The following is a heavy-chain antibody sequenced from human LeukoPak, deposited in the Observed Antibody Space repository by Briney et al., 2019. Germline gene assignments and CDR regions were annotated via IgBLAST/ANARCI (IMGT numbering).Heavy chain of an antibody. V-gene: IGHV4-59*01. J-gene: IGHJ3*02. D-gene: IGHD3-22*01. CDR1: GGSISSYY. CDR3: ARAGYYYDSSGYNYDAFDT. CDR2: IYFSGST. Sequence: SETLSLTCTVSGGSISSYYWSWIRQPPGKGLEWIGYIYFSGSTNYNPSLKSRVTISVDTSKNQFLLKLSSVTAADTAVYYCARAGYYYDSSGYNYDAFDTWGQGTMVTVSS.